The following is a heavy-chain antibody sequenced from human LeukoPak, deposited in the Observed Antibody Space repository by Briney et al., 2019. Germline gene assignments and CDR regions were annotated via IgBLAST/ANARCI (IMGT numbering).Heavy chain of an antibody. CDR1: GFTFSSYS. CDR3: AKVGDFWSGYLYYFDY. J-gene: IGHJ4*02. V-gene: IGHV3-30-3*01. D-gene: IGHD3-3*01. Sequence: GGSPRLSCAASGFTFSSYSMHWVRQAPGKGLEWVAVISYDGSNKYYADSVKGRFTISRDNSKNTLYLQMNSLRAEDTAVYYCAKVGDFWSGYLYYFDYWGQGTLVTVSS. CDR2: ISYDGSNK.